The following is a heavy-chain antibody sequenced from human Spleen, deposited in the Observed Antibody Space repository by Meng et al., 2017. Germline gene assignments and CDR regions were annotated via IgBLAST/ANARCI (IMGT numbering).Heavy chain of an antibody. D-gene: IGHD2-2*01. CDR3: ARTYCSTTSCYSHPIDF. V-gene: IGHV1-18*01. Sequence: QGQLVQSGDEVKKSGASVKVSCKASGYTFSNYGISWVRQAPGQGLDWMGWINTYSGNTNYAQKLQGRVTMTTDTSSSTVYMELRTLTSDDTAVYYCARTYCSTTSCYSHPIDFWGQGTLVTVSS. J-gene: IGHJ4*02. CDR2: INTYSGNT. CDR1: GYTFSNYG.